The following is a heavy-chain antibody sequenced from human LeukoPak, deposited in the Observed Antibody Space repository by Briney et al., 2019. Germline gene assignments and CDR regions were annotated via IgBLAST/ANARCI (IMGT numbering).Heavy chain of an antibody. CDR1: GFTFSDST. CDR3: TRGQGLYF. D-gene: IGHD6-19*01. Sequence: PGGSLRLSCTGSGFTFSDSTMTWFRQAPGRGPEWVGFVRRKAYGGAALYAASVKGRFIMTRDDSRSTAYLQMNNLKIEDTGVYYCTRGQGLYFWGRGTLVTVSS. CDR2: VRRKAYGGAA. V-gene: IGHV3-49*03. J-gene: IGHJ1*01.